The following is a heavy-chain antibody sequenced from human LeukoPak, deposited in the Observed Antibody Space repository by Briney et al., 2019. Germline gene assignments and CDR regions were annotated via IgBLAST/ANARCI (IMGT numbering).Heavy chain of an antibody. D-gene: IGHD6-13*01. CDR3: AKDLMAAAGTVYFQH. Sequence: GGSLRLSCAASGFTFSSYAMSWVRQAPGKGLEWVSTISGSGGSTFYPDSVKGRFTISRDNSKHSLYLQLNNLRAEDTAIYYCAKDLMAAAGTVYFQHWGQGTLVTVSS. J-gene: IGHJ1*01. CDR2: ISGSGGST. V-gene: IGHV3-23*01. CDR1: GFTFSSYA.